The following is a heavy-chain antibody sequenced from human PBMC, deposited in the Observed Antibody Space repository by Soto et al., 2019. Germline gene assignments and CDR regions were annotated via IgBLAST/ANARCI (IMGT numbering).Heavy chain of an antibody. D-gene: IGHD5-12*01. CDR1: GYTFTSHG. J-gene: IGHJ4*02. V-gene: IGHV1-18*04. Sequence: ASVKVSCKASGYTFTSHGISWLRQAPGQGLEWMGWISGYNGNTKYAQKIQGRVTMTTDTSTSTAYMGLRSLRSDDTAVYYCARDKVEMATIFDYWGQGTLVTVSS. CDR3: ARDKVEMATIFDY. CDR2: ISGYNGNT.